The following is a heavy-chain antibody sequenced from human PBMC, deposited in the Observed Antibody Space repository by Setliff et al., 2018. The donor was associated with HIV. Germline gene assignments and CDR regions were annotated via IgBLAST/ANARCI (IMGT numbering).Heavy chain of an antibody. CDR2: IVPILNIA. V-gene: IGHV1-69*10. D-gene: IGHD2-8*01. Sequence: GASVKVSCKASGGTFGNYGVGWVRQAPGQGLEWVGGIVPILNIANYAQEFQGRATITADKSTSTVYMEVRDLKLDDTALYYCARKAGYCPHGGCWSPLDYWGQGTLVTVSS. CDR1: GGTFGNYG. J-gene: IGHJ4*02. CDR3: ARKAGYCPHGGCWSPLDY.